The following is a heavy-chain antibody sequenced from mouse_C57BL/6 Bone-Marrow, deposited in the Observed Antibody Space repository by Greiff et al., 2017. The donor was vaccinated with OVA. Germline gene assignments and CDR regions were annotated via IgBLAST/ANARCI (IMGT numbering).Heavy chain of an antibody. CDR3: ARDYYSNHPY. CDR2: ISSGSSTI. V-gene: IGHV5-17*01. CDR1: GFTFSDYG. Sequence: EVKLMESGGGLVKPGGSLKLSCAASGFTFSDYGMHWVRQAPEKGLEWVAYISSGSSTIYYADTVKGRFTISRDNAKNTLFLQMTSLRSEDTAMYYCARDYYSNHPYWGQGTSVTVSS. D-gene: IGHD2-5*01. J-gene: IGHJ4*01.